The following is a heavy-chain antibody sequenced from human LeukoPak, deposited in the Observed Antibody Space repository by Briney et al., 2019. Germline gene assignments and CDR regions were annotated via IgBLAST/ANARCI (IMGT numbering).Heavy chain of an antibody. CDR3: AKMAYFDRSDKSNPFQH. Sequence: GGPLKFSCEPPGLRFNSYGRSWVGQAQGKGLEWVSGFSGSGDRTYYADSVEGRFTISRDNPKNTLYLQMNSLRAEDTAVYYCAKMAYFDRSDKSNPFQHWGQGTLVTVSS. V-gene: IGHV3-23*01. D-gene: IGHD3-22*01. J-gene: IGHJ1*01. CDR1: GLRFNSYG. CDR2: FSGSGDRT.